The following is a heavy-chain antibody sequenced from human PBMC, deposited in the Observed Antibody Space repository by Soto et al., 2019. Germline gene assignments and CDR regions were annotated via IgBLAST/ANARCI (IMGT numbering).Heavy chain of an antibody. V-gene: IGHV1-3*01. D-gene: IGHD4-17*01. J-gene: IGHJ4*02. CDR2: INAGNGNT. Sequence: ASVKVSCKASGYTFTSYAMHWVRQAPGQRLEWMGWINAGNGNTKYSQKFQGRVTITRDTSASTAYMELSSLRSEDTAVYYCARVYGDYARGEYYFDYWGQGTLVTVSS. CDR1: GYTFTSYA. CDR3: ARVYGDYARGEYYFDY.